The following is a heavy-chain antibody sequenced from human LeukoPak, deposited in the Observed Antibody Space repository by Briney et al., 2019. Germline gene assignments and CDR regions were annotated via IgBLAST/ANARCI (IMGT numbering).Heavy chain of an antibody. CDR3: AKKVVPGYFFDY. CDR1: GFTFSSYA. Sequence: GGSLRLSCAASGFTFSSYAMSWVRQAPGKGLEWVSGISASGGATYYADSVKGRFTISRDNSKNTLYLQMNSQRAEDTAVYYCAKKVVPGYFFDYWGQGTLVTVSS. J-gene: IGHJ4*02. D-gene: IGHD2-21*02. V-gene: IGHV3-23*01. CDR2: ISASGGAT.